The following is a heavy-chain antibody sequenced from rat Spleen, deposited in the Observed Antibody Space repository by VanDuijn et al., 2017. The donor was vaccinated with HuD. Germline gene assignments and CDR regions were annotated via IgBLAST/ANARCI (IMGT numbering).Heavy chain of an antibody. CDR2: IWTVGGT. CDR3: SRSDY. V-gene: IGHV2-43*01. CDR1: GFSLTSYH. J-gene: IGHJ2*01. Sequence: QVQLKESGPGLVQPSQTLSLTCTFSGFSLTSYHVSWVRQSPGKGLEWMGVIWTVGGTVYNSLLESRLSISRDTSKSQVFLKMNSLQTEDTAIYFCSRSDYWGQGVMVTVSS.